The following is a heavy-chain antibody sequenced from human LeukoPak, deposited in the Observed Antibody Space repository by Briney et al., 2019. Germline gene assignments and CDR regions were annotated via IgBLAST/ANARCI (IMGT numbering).Heavy chain of an antibody. D-gene: IGHD2-15*01. CDR1: GFTFSSFS. CDR3: ARDLEDCSGGSCYSWFDP. Sequence: GGSLRLSCAASGFTFSSFSMSWVRQAPGKGLEWLSYTSSSGTTIYYADSLKGRFTISRDNAKNSLYLQMNSLRADDTAVYYCARDLEDCSGGSCYSWFDPWGQGTLVTVSS. CDR2: TSSSGTTI. V-gene: IGHV3-48*01. J-gene: IGHJ5*02.